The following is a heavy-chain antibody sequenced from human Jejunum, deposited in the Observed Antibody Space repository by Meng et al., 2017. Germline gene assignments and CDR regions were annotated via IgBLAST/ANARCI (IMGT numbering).Heavy chain of an antibody. CDR2: IYYSGST. CDR3: ARSPYSGSALPFFDY. V-gene: IGHV4-30-4*01. CDR1: GDSFNSPDYS. D-gene: IGHD1-26*01. Sequence: QGPFQESGPGMVTPSQTLSLTCPVSGDSFNSPDYSWSWIRQPPEKGLEWIGYIYYSGSTYYNPSLKSRVSISGDTSNKQFSLKLTSVTAADTAVYYCARSPYSGSALPFFDYWGQGSLVTVSS. J-gene: IGHJ4*02.